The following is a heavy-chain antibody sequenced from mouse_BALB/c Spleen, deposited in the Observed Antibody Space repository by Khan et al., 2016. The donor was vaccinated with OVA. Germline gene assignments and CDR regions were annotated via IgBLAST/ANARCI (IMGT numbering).Heavy chain of an antibody. V-gene: IGHV2-6-7*01. CDR1: GFSLTGYG. CDR3: GRAYYANYREAMDY. Sequence: VELVESGLGLVAPSQSLSITCTVSGFSLTGYGVNWVRQPPGKGLEWLGMIWGDGSTDYNSDLKSRLIITNDNSKSQVFLKMNSMQTDDTARYYGGRAYYANYREAMDYWGQGNSVTVSS. D-gene: IGHD2-10*01. CDR2: IWGDGST. J-gene: IGHJ4*01.